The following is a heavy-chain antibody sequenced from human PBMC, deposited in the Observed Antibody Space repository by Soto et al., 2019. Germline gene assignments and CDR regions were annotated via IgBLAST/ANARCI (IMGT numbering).Heavy chain of an antibody. V-gene: IGHV3-23*01. CDR2: ISGSGGST. J-gene: IGHJ3*02. CDR1: GFTFSSYA. Sequence: GGSLILSCAASGFTFSSYAMSWVRQAPGKGLEWVSAISGSGGSTCYADSVKGRFTISRDNSKNTLYLQMNSLRAEDTAVYYCAKQLRITMIVVVPDAFDIWGQGTMVTVSS. CDR3: AKQLRITMIVVVPDAFDI. D-gene: IGHD3-22*01.